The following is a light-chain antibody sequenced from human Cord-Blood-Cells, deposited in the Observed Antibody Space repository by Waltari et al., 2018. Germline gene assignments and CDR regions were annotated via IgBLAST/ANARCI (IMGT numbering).Light chain of an antibody. CDR2: DAS. CDR1: QSISSW. V-gene: IGKV1-5*01. Sequence: DIQMTQSPSTLSASVGDRVTITCRASQSISSWLAWYQQKPGKAPKLLSYDASSWESGVPSRFSGSGSGTEFTLTISSLQPDDFATYYCQQYNSYSWTFGQGTKVEIK. CDR3: QQYNSYSWT. J-gene: IGKJ1*01.